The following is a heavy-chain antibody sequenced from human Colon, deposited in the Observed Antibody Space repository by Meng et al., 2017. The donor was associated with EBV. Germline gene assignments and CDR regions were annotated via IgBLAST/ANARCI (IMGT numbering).Heavy chain of an antibody. Sequence: HLQLRESGLGLVKPSATLSLTCTVSGGPISRTGTCGGWIRQPPGKGLEWIGGQCHADDTYYNPSLMGRVTISVDTSKNQVSLKLTSVTAADTSIYYCARHTFSGNPGGIDSWGQGILVTVSS. CDR2: QCHADDT. CDR3: ARHTFSGNPGGIDS. J-gene: IGHJ4*02. D-gene: IGHD4-23*01. CDR1: GGPISRTGTC. V-gene: IGHV4-39*01.